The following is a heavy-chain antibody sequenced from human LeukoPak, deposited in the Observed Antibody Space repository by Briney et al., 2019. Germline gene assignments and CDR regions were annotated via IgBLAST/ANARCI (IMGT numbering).Heavy chain of an antibody. CDR3: ARSYYYDFWSGYYFDY. D-gene: IGHD3-3*01. V-gene: IGHV4-59*01. Sequence: PSETLSLTCAVYGGSISSYYWSWIRQPPGKGLEWIGYIYYSGSTNYNPSLKSRVTISVDTSKNQFSLKLSSVTAADTAVYYCARSYYYDFWSGYYFDYWGQGTLVTVSS. CDR2: IYYSGST. J-gene: IGHJ4*02. CDR1: GGSISSYY.